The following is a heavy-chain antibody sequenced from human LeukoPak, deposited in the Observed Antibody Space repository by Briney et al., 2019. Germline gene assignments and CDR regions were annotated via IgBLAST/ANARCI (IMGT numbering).Heavy chain of an antibody. J-gene: IGHJ4*02. CDR3: ARARPNWNPPDY. Sequence: PAESLSLTCTVSGDSISSNFWSWIRQSPGKGLEWFGYIYGSGSTSYNPSLKCRFTISEDTSKNQFSLKLNPVPAADTAVYFCARARPNWNPPDYWGQGTLVTVSS. CDR2: IYGSGST. V-gene: IGHV4-59*01. CDR1: GDSISSNF. D-gene: IGHD1-1*01.